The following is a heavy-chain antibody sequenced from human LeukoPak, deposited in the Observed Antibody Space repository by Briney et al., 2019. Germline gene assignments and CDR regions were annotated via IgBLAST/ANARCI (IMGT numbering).Heavy chain of an antibody. V-gene: IGHV1-46*01. D-gene: IGHD4/OR15-4a*01. CDR3: ASPHGASYYYFDY. J-gene: IGHJ4*02. CDR1: GYMFTTSF. CDR2: INPSGTST. Sequence: ASVKVSCKASGYMFTTSFMHWVRQAPGQGLEWMGVINPSGTSTDYAQKFQGRVTMTRDTSTNTVYMELSSLRSGDTAVYYCASPHGASYYYFDYWGQETLVTVSS.